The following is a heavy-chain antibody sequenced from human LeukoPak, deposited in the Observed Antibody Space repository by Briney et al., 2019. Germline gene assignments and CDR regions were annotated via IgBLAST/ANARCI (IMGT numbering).Heavy chain of an antibody. J-gene: IGHJ4*02. CDR1: GFTFSSYA. CDR2: ISYDGSNK. V-gene: IGHV3-30-3*01. CDR3: AREVLQNYDSSGYVRGEFDY. Sequence: PGGSLRLSCAASGFTFSSYAMHWVRQAPGKGLEWVAVISYDGSNKYYADSVKGRFTISRDNSKNTLYLQMNSLRAEDTAVYYCAREVLQNYDSSGYVRGEFDYWGQGTLVTVPS. D-gene: IGHD3-22*01.